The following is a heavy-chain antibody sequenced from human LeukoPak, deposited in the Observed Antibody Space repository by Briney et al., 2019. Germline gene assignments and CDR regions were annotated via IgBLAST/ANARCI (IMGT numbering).Heavy chain of an antibody. CDR2: IYYSGST. Sequence: SETLSLTCTVSGGSISSSSYYWGWIRQPPGKGLEWIGSIYYSGSTYYNPSLKSRVTISVDTSKNQFSLKLSSVTAADTAVYYCARHFMYSSGWPYQYNRFDPWGQGTLVTVSS. CDR3: ARHFMYSSGWPYQYNRFDP. V-gene: IGHV4-39*01. CDR1: GGSISSSSYY. D-gene: IGHD6-19*01. J-gene: IGHJ5*02.